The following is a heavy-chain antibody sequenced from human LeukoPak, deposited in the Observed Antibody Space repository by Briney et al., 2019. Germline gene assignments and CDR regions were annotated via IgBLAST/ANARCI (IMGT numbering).Heavy chain of an antibody. V-gene: IGHV3-7*01. CDR2: IKTDGSEK. CDR3: ATYSSLNRREFQY. Sequence: GGSLRLSCEGSGFNFSNYWMGWVRQAPGKGLQCVANIKTDGSEKYYVDSVKGRFTISRDNAKNSLYLQMNSLRAEDTAVYYCATYSSLNRREFQYWGQGTLLTVSS. CDR1: GFNFSNYW. D-gene: IGHD3-22*01. J-gene: IGHJ1*01.